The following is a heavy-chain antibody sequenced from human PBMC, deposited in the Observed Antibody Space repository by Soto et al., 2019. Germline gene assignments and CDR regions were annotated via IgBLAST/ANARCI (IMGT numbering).Heavy chain of an antibody. CDR1: GDTFTTYY. Sequence: QLQLQASGPGLVKPSETLSLTCTVSGDTFTTYYWSWIRQPAGKGLEWIGRIFTSGSTNYNPSLKSRVTMSVDTSKNQFSLKLRSVAAADTAVYYCARDGYGSGNYHIAYWGQGILVTVSS. CDR2: IFTSGST. D-gene: IGHD3-10*01. J-gene: IGHJ4*02. CDR3: ARDGYGSGNYHIAY. V-gene: IGHV4-4*07.